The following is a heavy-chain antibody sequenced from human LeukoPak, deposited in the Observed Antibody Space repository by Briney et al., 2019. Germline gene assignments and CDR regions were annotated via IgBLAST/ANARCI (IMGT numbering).Heavy chain of an antibody. CDR2: ISGSGGST. V-gene: IGHV3-23*01. D-gene: IGHD3-10*01. CDR3: AKEFYYGSGSYYPTFDY. J-gene: IGHJ4*02. Sequence: PGGSLRLSCAASKFTFSSYAVSWVRQAPGKGLEWVSAISGSGGSTYYADSVKGRFTISRDNSKSTLYLQMNSLRAEDTAVYYCAKEFYYGSGSYYPTFDYWGQATLVTVSS. CDR1: KFTFSSYA.